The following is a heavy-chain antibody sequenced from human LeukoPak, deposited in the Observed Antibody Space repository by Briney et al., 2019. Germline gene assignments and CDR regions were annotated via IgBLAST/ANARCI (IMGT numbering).Heavy chain of an antibody. V-gene: IGHV3-23*01. CDR2: ISNTGGNT. D-gene: IGHD3-22*01. CDR1: GFPFSSYA. CDR3: AKSRSADYYDSSGYFDY. J-gene: IGHJ4*02. Sequence: GGSLRLSCAASGFPFSSYAMTWVRQAPGKGLEWVAAISNTGGNTYYPDSVKGRFTISRDNSKNTLYLQMNSLRAEDTAVYYCAKSRSADYYDSSGYFDYWGQGTLVTVSS.